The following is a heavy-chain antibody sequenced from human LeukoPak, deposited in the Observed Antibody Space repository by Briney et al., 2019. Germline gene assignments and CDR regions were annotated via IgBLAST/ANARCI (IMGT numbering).Heavy chain of an antibody. CDR1: GFTLSSYS. CDR2: ISSSSSYI. Sequence: GSLRLSCAASGFTLSSYSMNWVRQAPGKGLEWVSSISSSSSYIYYADSVKGRFTISRDNAKNSLYLQMNSLRAEDTAVYYCARMTTVTTGDYWGQGALVTVSS. D-gene: IGHD4-17*01. J-gene: IGHJ4*02. V-gene: IGHV3-21*01. CDR3: ARMTTVTTGDY.